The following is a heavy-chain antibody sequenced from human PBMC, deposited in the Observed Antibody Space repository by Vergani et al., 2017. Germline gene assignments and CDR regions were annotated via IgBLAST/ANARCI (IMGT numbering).Heavy chain of an antibody. J-gene: IGHJ6*02. CDR2: IRSKVYGGTT. D-gene: IGHD3-10*01. V-gene: IGHV3-49*03. CDR1: GFTFGDYA. CDR3: TRPPSQVSMGRGVTDPYGMDV. Sequence: EVQLVESGGGLVQPGRSLRLSCTASGFTFGDYAMSWFRQSTGKGLEWVGFIRSKVYGGTTEYAASVKGRFTSSRDDSRSIAYLQMNSLKTEDTAVYYCTRPPSQVSMGRGVTDPYGMDVWGQGTTVTVSS.